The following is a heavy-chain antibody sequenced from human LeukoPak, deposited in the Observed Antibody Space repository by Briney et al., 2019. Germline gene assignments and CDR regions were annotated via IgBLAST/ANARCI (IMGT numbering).Heavy chain of an antibody. D-gene: IGHD3-16*01. Sequence: SETLSLTCSVSDDSITMYYWTWIRQPPGKGLEWIGYVDHTGSTNFNPSLNGRVTISVATSKNQFSLKLSSVTAADTAVYFCARERGGSKLSGLYGRDYYYMDVWGKGTTVTVSS. CDR3: ARERGGSKLSGLYGRDYYYMDV. CDR2: VDHTGST. CDR1: DDSITMYY. J-gene: IGHJ6*03. V-gene: IGHV4-59*01.